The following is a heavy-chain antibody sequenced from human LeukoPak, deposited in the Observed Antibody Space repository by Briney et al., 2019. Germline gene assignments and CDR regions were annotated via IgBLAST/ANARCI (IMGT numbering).Heavy chain of an antibody. Sequence: GGSLRLSCAASGFTFSSYVMHWVRQAPGKGLEYVSAISSNGGSTYYANSVKGRFTISRDNSKNTLYLQMGSLRAEDMAVYYCARDGERRLEPPTYYYYYYYMDVWGKGTTVTVSS. J-gene: IGHJ6*03. CDR2: ISSNGGST. CDR1: GFTFSSYV. CDR3: ARDGERRLEPPTYYYYYYYMDV. D-gene: IGHD1-1*01. V-gene: IGHV3-64*01.